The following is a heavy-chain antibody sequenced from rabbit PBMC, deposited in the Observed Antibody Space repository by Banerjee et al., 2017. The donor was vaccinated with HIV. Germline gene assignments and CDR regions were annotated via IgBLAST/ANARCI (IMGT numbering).Heavy chain of an antibody. CDR1: VFSCSNKYV. V-gene: IGHV1S45*01. CDR3: ARYSHDYGVALDL. Sequence: QEQLEESGGGLVKPEGSLTLSSTASVFSCSNKYVMCWVRQAPGKGLEWIGCIDTDWESAFYAPWVISRFTISKTSSTTVTLQMTSLTAADTATYFCARYSHDYGVALDLWGPGTLVTVS. D-gene: IGHD2-1*01. J-gene: IGHJ6*01. CDR2: IDTDWESA.